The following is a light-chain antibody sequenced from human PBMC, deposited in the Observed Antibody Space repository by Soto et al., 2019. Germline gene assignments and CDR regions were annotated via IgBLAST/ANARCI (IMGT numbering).Light chain of an antibody. Sequence: EIVMTQSPATLSVSSVERSTLSIMATQSVRSNVAWYQQIPGQTPRLLIYGASTRATGIPVRFSGSGSGTEFTLAISSLQSEDFAVYYCHQYDDGPYTFGQGTKVDIK. CDR2: GAS. J-gene: IGKJ2*01. CDR1: QSVRSN. CDR3: HQYDDGPYT. V-gene: IGKV3-15*01.